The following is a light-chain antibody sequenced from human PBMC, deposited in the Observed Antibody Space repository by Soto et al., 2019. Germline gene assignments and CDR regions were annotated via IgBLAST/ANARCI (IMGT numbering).Light chain of an antibody. J-gene: IGKJ3*01. Sequence: EIVLTQSPGTRSSSPGERATLSCRASQSVSSSYLAWYQQKPGQAPRLLIYGASSRATGIPDRFSGSGSGTDFTLTISRLEPEDFAVYYCQQYGSSPGFTFGPGTKVDIK. CDR3: QQYGSSPGFT. CDR2: GAS. V-gene: IGKV3-20*01. CDR1: QSVSSSY.